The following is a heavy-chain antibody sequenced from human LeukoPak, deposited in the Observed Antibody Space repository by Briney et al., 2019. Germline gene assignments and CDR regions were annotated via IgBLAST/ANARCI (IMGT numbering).Heavy chain of an antibody. V-gene: IGHV3-74*01. Sequence: GGSLRLSCVASGFTFTTYWMHWVRQAPGKGLVWVSRINGDGSNSNYADSVKGRFTISRDNARNTLYLQMNGLRAEDTALYYCARTSPTSHFDFWGQGTLVTISS. CDR2: INGDGSNS. CDR3: ARTSPTSHFDF. J-gene: IGHJ4*02. CDR1: GFTFTTYW. D-gene: IGHD3-16*01.